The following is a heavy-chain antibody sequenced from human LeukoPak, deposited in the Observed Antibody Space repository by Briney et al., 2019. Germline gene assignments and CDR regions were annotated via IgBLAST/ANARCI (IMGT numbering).Heavy chain of an antibody. D-gene: IGHD2-15*01. Sequence: GGSLRLSCSASGFTFSDYSMHWVRQAPGKGFDWVTVVTHDGSKMYYADSVEGRFTISRDNSKDMVYLQMNRLTSEGTAVYYCVRGGSEVVVAAALGAFDIWGQGTMVTVSS. J-gene: IGHJ3*02. V-gene: IGHV3-30*01. CDR2: VTHDGSKM. CDR3: VRGGSEVVVAAALGAFDI. CDR1: GFTFSDYS.